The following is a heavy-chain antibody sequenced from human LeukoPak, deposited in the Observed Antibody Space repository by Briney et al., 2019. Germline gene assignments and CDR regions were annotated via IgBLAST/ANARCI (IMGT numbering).Heavy chain of an antibody. CDR2: ISSSGKNI. CDR1: GFTFSSYS. Sequence: GGSLRLSRAASGFTFSSYSINWVRQAPGKGLEWVSSISSSGKNIFYADSVKGRFTISRDNANNSLFLQMNSLRGEDTAVYYCARDPTSGSHPHFDFWGQGILVTVSS. CDR3: ARDPTSGSHPHFDF. D-gene: IGHD1-26*01. V-gene: IGHV3-21*01. J-gene: IGHJ4*02.